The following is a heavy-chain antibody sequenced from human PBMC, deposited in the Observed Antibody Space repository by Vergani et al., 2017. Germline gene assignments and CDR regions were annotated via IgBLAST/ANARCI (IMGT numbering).Heavy chain of an antibody. CDR3: TRHGRSGWAGYFQH. J-gene: IGHJ1*01. CDR2: VYYTGST. D-gene: IGHD6-19*01. Sequence: QVQLQESGPGLVKPSETLSLTCTVSGGSISSYYWSWFRQPPGKGLEWIGYVYYTGSTTYNPSLKSRVTISVDTSNNQFSLRMTSLTAADTAVYYCTRHGRSGWAGYFQHWGQGTLVTASS. V-gene: IGHV4-59*08. CDR1: GGSISSYY.